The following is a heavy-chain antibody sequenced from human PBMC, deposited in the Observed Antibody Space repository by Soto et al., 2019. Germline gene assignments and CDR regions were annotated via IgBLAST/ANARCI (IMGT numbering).Heavy chain of an antibody. V-gene: IGHV3-30*18. CDR1: GFTFSSYG. CDR3: AKDNPFFDY. CDR2: ISYDGSNK. J-gene: IGHJ4*02. Sequence: QVQLVESGGGVVQPGRSLRLSCAASGFTFSSYGMHGVRQAPGKGLEWVAVISYDGSNKYYADSVKGRFTISRDNSKNTLYLQMNSLRAEDTAVYYCAKDNPFFDYWGQGTLVTVSS.